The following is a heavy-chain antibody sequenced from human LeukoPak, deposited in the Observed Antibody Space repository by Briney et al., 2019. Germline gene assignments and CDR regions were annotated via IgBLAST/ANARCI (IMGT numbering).Heavy chain of an antibody. CDR1: GFTVSSNY. CDR3: AKEEMVRGAYINYYYYMDV. CDR2: IYSGGST. Sequence: PGGSLRLSCAASGFTVSSNYMSWVRQAPGKGLEWVSVIYSGGSTYYADSVKGRFTISRDNSKNTLYLQMNSLRAEDTAVYYCAKEEMVRGAYINYYYYMDVWGKGTTVTISS. V-gene: IGHV3-53*05. D-gene: IGHD3-10*01. J-gene: IGHJ6*03.